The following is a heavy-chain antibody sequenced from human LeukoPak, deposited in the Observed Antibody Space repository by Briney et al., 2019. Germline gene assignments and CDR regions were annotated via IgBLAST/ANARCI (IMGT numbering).Heavy chain of an antibody. V-gene: IGHV4-34*01. D-gene: IGHD4-17*01. CDR1: GGSFSGYY. CDR3: AREEYGDSNFDY. Sequence: SSETLSLTCAVYGGSFSGYYWSWIRQPPGKGLEWIGEINHSGSTNYNPSLKSRVTISVDTSKNQFPLKLSSVTAADTAVYYCAREEYGDSNFDYWGQGTLVTVSS. CDR2: INHSGST. J-gene: IGHJ4*02.